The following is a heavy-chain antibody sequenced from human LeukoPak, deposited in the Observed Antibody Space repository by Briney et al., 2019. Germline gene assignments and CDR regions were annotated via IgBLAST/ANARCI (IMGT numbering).Heavy chain of an antibody. CDR3: ARDQWKSYYGSGSYYPDTYYYYYYMDV. J-gene: IGHJ6*03. CDR1: GYTFTGYY. CDR2: INPNSGGT. D-gene: IGHD3-10*01. Sequence: ASVKVSCKASGYTFTGYYMHWVRQAPGQGLEWMGWINPNSGGTNYAQKFQGRVTMTRDTSISTAYMELSRLRSDDTTVYYCARDQWKSYYGSGSYYPDTYYYYYYMDVWGKGTTVTISS. V-gene: IGHV1-2*02.